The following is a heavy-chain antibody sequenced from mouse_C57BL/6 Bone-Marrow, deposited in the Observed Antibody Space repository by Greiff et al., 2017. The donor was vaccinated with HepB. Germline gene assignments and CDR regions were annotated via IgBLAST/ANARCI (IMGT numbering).Heavy chain of an antibody. V-gene: IGHV1-64*01. J-gene: IGHJ1*03. CDR1: GYTFTSYW. CDR3: ARCGLITTVDGWYFDV. Sequence: QVQLQQPGAELVKPGASVKLSCKASGYTFTSYWMHWVKQRPGQGLEWIGMIHPNSGSTNYNEKFKSKATLTVDKSSSTAYMQLSSLTSEDSAVYYCARCGLITTVDGWYFDVWGTGTTVTVSS. CDR2: IHPNSGST. D-gene: IGHD1-1*01.